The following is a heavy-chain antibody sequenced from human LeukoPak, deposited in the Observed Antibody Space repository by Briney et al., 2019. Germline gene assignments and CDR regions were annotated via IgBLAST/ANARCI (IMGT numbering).Heavy chain of an antibody. D-gene: IGHD1-26*01. CDR1: GGSFSGYY. CDR2: INHSGST. V-gene: IGHV4-34*01. Sequence: PSETLSLTCAVYGGSFSGYYWSWIRQPPGKGLEWIGEINHSGSTNYNPSLKSRVTISVDTSKNQFSLKLSSVTAADTAVYYCARAEGATISGRVDAFDIWGQGTMVTVSS. CDR3: ARAEGATISGRVDAFDI. J-gene: IGHJ3*02.